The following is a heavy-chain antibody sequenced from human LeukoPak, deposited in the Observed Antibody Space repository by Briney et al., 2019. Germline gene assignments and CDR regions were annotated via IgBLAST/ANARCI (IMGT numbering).Heavy chain of an antibody. J-gene: IGHJ4*02. CDR3: ARDEDGYNYKSHFDY. D-gene: IGHD5-24*01. CDR2: IKQDGSEK. CDR1: GFTFSSYW. V-gene: IGHV3-7*01. Sequence: PGGSLRLSCAASGFTFSSYWMSWVRQAPGKGLEWVANIKQDGSEKYYVDSEKGRFTISRDNAKNSLYLQMNSLRAEDTAVYYCARDEDGYNYKSHFDYWGQGTLVTVSS.